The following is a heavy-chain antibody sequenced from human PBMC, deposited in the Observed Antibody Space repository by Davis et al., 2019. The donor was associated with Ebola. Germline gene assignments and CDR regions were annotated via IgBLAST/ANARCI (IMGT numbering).Heavy chain of an antibody. CDR3: TTSPAARIQLWSPFDY. CDR1: GFTFSNAW. Sequence: GESLKISCAASGFTFSNAWMNWVRQAPGKGLEWVALIKSKTDGGTTDYAAPVKGRFTISRDDSKNTLYLQMNSLKTEDTAVYYCTTSPAARIQLWSPFDYWGQGTLVTVSS. CDR2: IKSKTDGGTT. J-gene: IGHJ4*02. D-gene: IGHD5-18*01. V-gene: IGHV3-15*07.